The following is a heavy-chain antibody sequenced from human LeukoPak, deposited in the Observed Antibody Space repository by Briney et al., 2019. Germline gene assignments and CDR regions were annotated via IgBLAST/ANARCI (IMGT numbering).Heavy chain of an antibody. J-gene: IGHJ4*02. Sequence: ASVKVSCKASGYSFTAFYIHWVRHAPGQGLECMGWINPNSGDTNYAQKPQGRVTMTRDTSISTAYMELSRLRSDDTAVYDCARSTAVADNADYWGQGTLVTVSS. CDR3: ARSTAVADNADY. V-gene: IGHV1-2*02. CDR2: INPNSGDT. CDR1: GYSFTAFY. D-gene: IGHD6-19*01.